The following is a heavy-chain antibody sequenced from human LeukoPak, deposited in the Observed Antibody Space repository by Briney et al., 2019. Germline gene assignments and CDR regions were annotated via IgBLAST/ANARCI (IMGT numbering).Heavy chain of an antibody. V-gene: IGHV3-30*02. CDR3: VKSRNYVGGYFDY. Sequence: PGGSLRLSCAASGFTFSSYGMHWVRQAPGKGLEWVAFIRFDGSNRYYADTVKGRFTISRDNAKNSLYLQMNSLRAEDTAVYYCVKSRNYVGGYFDYWGQGTLVTVSS. CDR1: GFTFSSYG. CDR2: IRFDGSNR. D-gene: IGHD1-7*01. J-gene: IGHJ4*02.